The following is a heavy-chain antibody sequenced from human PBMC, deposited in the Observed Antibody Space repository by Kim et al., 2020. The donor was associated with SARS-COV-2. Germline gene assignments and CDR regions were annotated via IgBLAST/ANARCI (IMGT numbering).Heavy chain of an antibody. Sequence: YNPSLKSRVTISVDTSKNQFSLKLSSVTAADTAVYYCEGYSSSWEDYFDYWGQGTLVTVSS. J-gene: IGHJ4*02. V-gene: IGHV4-39*01. CDR3: EGYSSSWEDYFDY. D-gene: IGHD6-13*01.